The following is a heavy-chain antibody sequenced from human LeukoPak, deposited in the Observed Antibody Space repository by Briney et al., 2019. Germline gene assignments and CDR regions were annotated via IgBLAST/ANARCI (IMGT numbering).Heavy chain of an antibody. D-gene: IGHD3-9*01. Sequence: GRSLRLSCAASGFTFSSYAMHWVRQAPGKGLEWVAVISYDGSNKYYADSVKGRFTISRDNSKNTLYLQMNSLRAEDTAVYYCARDPTRGYDILTGLSPRGQGTLVTVSS. J-gene: IGHJ4*02. CDR1: GFTFSSYA. CDR3: ARDPTRGYDILTGLSP. CDR2: ISYDGSNK. V-gene: IGHV3-30*04.